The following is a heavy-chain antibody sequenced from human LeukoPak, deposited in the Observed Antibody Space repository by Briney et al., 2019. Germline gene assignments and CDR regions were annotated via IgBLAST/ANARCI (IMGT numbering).Heavy chain of an antibody. CDR1: GFTFDDYA. Sequence: GGSLRLSCAASGFTFDDYAMLWVRQAPGKGLVWVSGISWTSGSIGYADSVKGRFTISRDNAKNSLYLQMNSLRAEDTALYYCAKDIRAVAVYYFDYWGQGTLVTVSS. CDR2: ISWTSGSI. J-gene: IGHJ4*02. CDR3: AKDIRAVAVYYFDY. D-gene: IGHD6-19*01. V-gene: IGHV3-9*01.